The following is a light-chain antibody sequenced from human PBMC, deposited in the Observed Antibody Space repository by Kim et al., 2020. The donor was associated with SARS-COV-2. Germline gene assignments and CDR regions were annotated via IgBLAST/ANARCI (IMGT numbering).Light chain of an antibody. CDR3: LLSYDGVRV. CDR2: DTS. CDR1: TGALTYGGHY. V-gene: IGLV7-46*01. J-gene: IGLJ3*02. Sequence: GGTVTLTWCSSTGALTYGGHYPFWCQQKPGQVPSALIYDTSNKQSWTPARFSGFLFGGKAALTLSNAQPEDEADYYCLLSYDGVRVFGGGTQLTVL.